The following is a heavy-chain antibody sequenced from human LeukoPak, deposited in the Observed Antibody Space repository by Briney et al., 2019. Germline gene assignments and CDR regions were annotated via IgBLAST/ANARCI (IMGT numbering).Heavy chain of an antibody. Sequence: PSETLSLTCTVSGGSISSYYWSWIRQPPGKGLEWIGYIYYSGSTNYNPSLKSRVTISVDTSKNQFSLKLGSVTAADTAVYYCARMGGSSSYYYYMDVWGKGTTVTVSS. V-gene: IGHV4-59*01. CDR2: IYYSGST. CDR3: ARMGGSSSYYYYMDV. CDR1: GGSISSYY. J-gene: IGHJ6*03. D-gene: IGHD6-6*01.